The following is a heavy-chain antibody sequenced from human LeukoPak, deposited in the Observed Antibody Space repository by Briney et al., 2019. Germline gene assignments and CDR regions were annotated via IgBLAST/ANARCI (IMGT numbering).Heavy chain of an antibody. V-gene: IGHV4-31*03. D-gene: IGHD3-22*01. Sequence: PSETLSLTCTVSGGSISSGDYYWSWIRQHPGKGLEWIGYIYYSGSTYYNPPLKSRLTISVDTSKNQFSLKLSSVTAADTAVYYCARDRVDSSGYSDAFDIWGQGTMVTVSS. CDR1: GGSISSGDYY. CDR2: IYYSGST. J-gene: IGHJ3*02. CDR3: ARDRVDSSGYSDAFDI.